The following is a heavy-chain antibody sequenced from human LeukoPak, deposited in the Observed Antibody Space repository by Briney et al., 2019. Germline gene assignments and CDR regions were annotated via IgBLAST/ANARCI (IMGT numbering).Heavy chain of an antibody. Sequence: PGRSLRLSCAASGFILSSHAMHWVRQAPGKGLEWVAVIWYDGNNKYYADTVKGRFTIYRDSSKNTLYLQMNSLRAEDTAVYYCARGGGIVGATAPDYWGQGTLVTVSS. D-gene: IGHD1-26*01. CDR3: ARGGGIVGATAPDY. CDR1: GFILSSHA. V-gene: IGHV3-33*08. CDR2: IWYDGNNK. J-gene: IGHJ4*02.